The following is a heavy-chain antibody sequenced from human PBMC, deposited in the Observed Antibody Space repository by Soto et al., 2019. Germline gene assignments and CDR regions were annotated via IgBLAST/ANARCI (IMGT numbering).Heavy chain of an antibody. D-gene: IGHD3-16*02. CDR2: IKSKTDGGTT. Sequence: GGSLRLSCAASGFTFSNAWMSWVRQAPGKGLEWVGRIKSKTDGGTTDYAAPVKGRFTISRDDSKNTLYLQMNSLKTEDTAVYYCTTDGGDDYIWGSYRYTYWGQGTLVTVSS. J-gene: IGHJ4*02. CDR1: GFTFSNAW. CDR3: TTDGGDDYIWGSYRYTY. V-gene: IGHV3-15*01.